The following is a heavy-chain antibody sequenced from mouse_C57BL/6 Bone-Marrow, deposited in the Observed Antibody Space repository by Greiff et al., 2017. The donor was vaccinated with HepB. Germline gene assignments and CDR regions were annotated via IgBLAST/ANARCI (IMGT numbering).Heavy chain of an antibody. CDR1: GYSITSGYD. V-gene: IGHV3-1*01. D-gene: IGHD2-4*01. J-gene: IGHJ3*01. Sequence: ESGPGMVKPSQSLSLTCTVPGYSITSGYDWHWIRHFPGNKLEWMGYISYSGSTNYNPSLKSRISITHDTSKNHFFLKLNSVTTEDTATYYCAREEGYDYTWFAYWGQGTLVTVSA. CDR3: AREEGYDYTWFAY. CDR2: ISYSGST.